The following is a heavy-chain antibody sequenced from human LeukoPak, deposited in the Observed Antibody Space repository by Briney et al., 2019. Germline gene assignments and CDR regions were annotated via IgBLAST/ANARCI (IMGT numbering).Heavy chain of an antibody. CDR1: GGTFISYA. CDR2: IIPIFGTA. D-gene: IGHD6-13*01. Sequence: SVKVSCKASGGTFISYAISWVRQAPGQGLEWRGGIIPIFGTANYAQKFQGRVTITADKSTSTAYMELSSLRSEDTAVYYCARDHRGIAADWFDHWGQGTMVIVSS. V-gene: IGHV1-69*06. J-gene: IGHJ5*02. CDR3: ARDHRGIAADWFDH.